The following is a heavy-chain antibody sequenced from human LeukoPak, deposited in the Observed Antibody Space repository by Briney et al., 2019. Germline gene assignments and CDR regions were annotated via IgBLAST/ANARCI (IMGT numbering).Heavy chain of an antibody. CDR2: ISGSGGST. J-gene: IGHJ4*02. Sequence: GGSLRLSCAASGFTFSSYAMSWVRQAPGKGLEWVSAISGSGGSTYYADSLKGRFTISRDNAKNSLYLQMNSLRAEDTAVYYCARDQRYGDYQDYWGQGTLVTVSS. V-gene: IGHV3-23*01. D-gene: IGHD4-17*01. CDR3: ARDQRYGDYQDY. CDR1: GFTFSSYA.